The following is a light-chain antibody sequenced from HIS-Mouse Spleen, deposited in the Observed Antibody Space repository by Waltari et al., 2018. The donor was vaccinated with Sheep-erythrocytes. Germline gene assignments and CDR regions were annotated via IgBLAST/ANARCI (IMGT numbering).Light chain of an antibody. CDR1: SSDVGGYNY. V-gene: IGLV2-14*01. J-gene: IGLJ3*02. CDR2: EVS. CDR3: SSYTSSSTLWV. Sequence: QSALTQPASVSGSPGQSITISCTGTSSDVGGYNYVSWYQQHPGKAPKLLIYEVSNRPYGVSNRFSGYKSGNTASLTISGLQAEDEADYYCSSYTSSSTLWVCGGGTKLTVL.